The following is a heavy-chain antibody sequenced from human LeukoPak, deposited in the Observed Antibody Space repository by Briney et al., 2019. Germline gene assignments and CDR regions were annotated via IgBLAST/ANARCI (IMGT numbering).Heavy chain of an antibody. V-gene: IGHV3-48*01. CDR2: IRSSSET. J-gene: IGHJ5*02. D-gene: IGHD5-12*01. Sequence: GGSLRLSCAVSGFTFSQYSMNWVRQAPGKGLEWVSHIRSSSETFYADSVKGRFTISRDNARNSLYLQMNNLRGEDTAIYYCARDAGNSGYGCDLWGQGTLVTVSS. CDR1: GFTFSQYS. CDR3: ARDAGNSGYGCDL.